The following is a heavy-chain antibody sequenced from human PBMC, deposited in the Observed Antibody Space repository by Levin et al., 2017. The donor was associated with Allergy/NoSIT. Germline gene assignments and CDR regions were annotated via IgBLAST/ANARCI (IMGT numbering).Heavy chain of an antibody. Sequence: GGSLRLSCAASGFTFSSYGMHWVRQAPGKGLEWVAVISYDGSNKYYADSVKGRFTISRDNSKNTLYLQMNSLRAEDTAVYYCAKDLAVAGTMPPVGPWFDPWGQGTLVTVSS. CDR3: AKDLAVAGTMPPVGPWFDP. D-gene: IGHD6-19*01. CDR1: GFTFSSYG. J-gene: IGHJ5*02. V-gene: IGHV3-30*18. CDR2: ISYDGSNK.